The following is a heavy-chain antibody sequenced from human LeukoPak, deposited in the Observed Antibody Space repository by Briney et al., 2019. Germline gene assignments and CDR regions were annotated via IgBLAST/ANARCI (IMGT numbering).Heavy chain of an antibody. J-gene: IGHJ6*03. CDR1: GGTFSSYA. CDR3: TAYYYGSGSYVGYYYMDV. Sequence: SVKVPCKASGGTFSSYAISWVRQAPGQGLEWMGGIIPIFGTANYAQKFQGRVTITTDESTSTAYMELSSLRSEDTAVYYCTAYYYGSGSYVGYYYMDVWGKGTTVTVSS. D-gene: IGHD3-10*01. CDR2: IIPIFGTA. V-gene: IGHV1-69*05.